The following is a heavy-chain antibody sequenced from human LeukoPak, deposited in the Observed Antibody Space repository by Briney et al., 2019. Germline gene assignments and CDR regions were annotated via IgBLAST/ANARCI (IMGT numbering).Heavy chain of an antibody. Sequence: GGSLRLSCAASGFTFSSYGMHWVGQAPGKGVEGVAFIRYEGGNKYYADSVKGGLTISRDNSKNTLYLQMNSLRAEDTAVYYCAKDVDYDSSGNWGQGTLVTVSS. CDR3: AKDVDYDSSGN. CDR2: IRYEGGNK. CDR1: GFTFSSYG. J-gene: IGHJ4*02. D-gene: IGHD3-22*01. V-gene: IGHV3-30*02.